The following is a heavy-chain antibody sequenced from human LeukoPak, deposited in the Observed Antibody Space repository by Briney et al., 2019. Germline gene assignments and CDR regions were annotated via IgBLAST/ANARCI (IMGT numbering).Heavy chain of an antibody. CDR3: ARKDGGRDGMDV. Sequence: ASVKVSCRASGYTFTDYCIHWVRQAPGQGLEWMGWLNPNTLVTKYAQHFQGRVSMTWDTSISTGYMDLHSLTSDDTAVYYCARKDGGRDGMDVWGQGTTVTVSS. D-gene: IGHD4-23*01. CDR1: GYTFTDYC. CDR2: LNPNTLVT. V-gene: IGHV1-2*02. J-gene: IGHJ6*02.